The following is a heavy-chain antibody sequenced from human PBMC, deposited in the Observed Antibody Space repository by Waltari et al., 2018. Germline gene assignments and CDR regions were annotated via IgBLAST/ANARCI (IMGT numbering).Heavy chain of an antibody. CDR1: GFSFTGYW. V-gene: IGHV3-7*01. CDR3: ARATYYYDNSGRGAFDI. D-gene: IGHD3-22*01. J-gene: IGHJ3*02. Sequence: EGQLVESGGGFVQPGGSLRLSCEASGFSFTGYWMSGGRQAPGKGLEWVANIKQDGSEKNYVDSVKGRFTVSRDNAKKSLFLEMNSLRGEDTAVYYCARATYYYDNSGRGAFDIWGQGTRVTVSS. CDR2: IKQDGSEK.